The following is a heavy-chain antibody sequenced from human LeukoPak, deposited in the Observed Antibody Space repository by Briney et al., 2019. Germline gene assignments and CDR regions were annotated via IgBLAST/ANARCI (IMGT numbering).Heavy chain of an antibody. CDR1: GFTFRSYC. J-gene: IGHJ4*02. V-gene: IGHV3-7*03. Sequence: GGSVRLSCAAYGFTFRSYCMSWVRQAPGKGLEWVANIKQDGSEKYYVDSVKGRFTISRDNAKKSLYLQINSLRTEDTAVYYCATKSGTYYNYWGRGSLVTVSS. D-gene: IGHD1-26*01. CDR3: ATKSGTYYNY. CDR2: IKQDGSEK.